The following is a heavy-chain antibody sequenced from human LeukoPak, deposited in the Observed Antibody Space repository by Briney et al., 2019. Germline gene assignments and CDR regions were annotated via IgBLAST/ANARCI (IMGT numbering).Heavy chain of an antibody. CDR2: IIPIFGTA. J-gene: IGHJ6*04. V-gene: IGHV1-69*06. CDR3: AGTMVRGVIRALDYYYYGMDV. CDR1: GGTFSSYA. D-gene: IGHD3-10*01. Sequence: GSSVKVSCKASGGTFSSYAISWVRQAPGQGLEWMGGIIPIFGTANYAQKFQGRVTITADKSTSTAHMELSSLRSEDTAVYYCAGTMVRGVIRALDYYYYGMDVWGKGTTVTVSS.